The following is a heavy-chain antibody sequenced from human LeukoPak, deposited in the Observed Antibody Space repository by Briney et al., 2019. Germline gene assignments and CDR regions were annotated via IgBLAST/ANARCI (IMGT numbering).Heavy chain of an antibody. CDR3: ARAYQPLGGLSFPDY. J-gene: IGHJ4*02. CDR2: INPNTGSP. V-gene: IGHV7-4-1*02. D-gene: IGHD3-16*02. Sequence: GASVKVSCKASGYTFTSYALNWVRQAPGQGLEWMGWINPNTGSPTYAQGFTGRFVFSLDTSVSTAYLQISSLKAEDTAVYYCARAYQPLGGLSFPDYWGQGTLVTVSS. CDR1: GYTFTSYA.